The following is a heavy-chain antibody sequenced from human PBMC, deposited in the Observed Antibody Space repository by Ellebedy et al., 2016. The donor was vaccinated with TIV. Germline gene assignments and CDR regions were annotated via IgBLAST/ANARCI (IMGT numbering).Heavy chain of an antibody. CDR2: IDPSDTST. Sequence: ASVKVSCKASGYTFNNYYLHWVRQAPGQGLEWMGIIDPSDTSTTYAQKLQGRVTMTSDTSTSPVYMELNSLRSEDTAVYYCARRDRHNAFDMWGQGTMVTVSS. J-gene: IGHJ3*02. D-gene: IGHD2-21*01. CDR3: ARRDRHNAFDM. V-gene: IGHV1-46*02. CDR1: GYTFNNYY.